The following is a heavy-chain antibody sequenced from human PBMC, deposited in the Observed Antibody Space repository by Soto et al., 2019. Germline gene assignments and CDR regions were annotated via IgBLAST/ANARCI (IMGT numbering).Heavy chain of an antibody. Sequence: SETLSLTCTVSGGSIRSYYWSWIRQPPGEGLEWIGYIYYSGSTNYTPSLKSRVTISVDTSKNQFSLKLSSVTAADTAVYYCARGEIQLWKYYFEYWGQGTLVTVSS. D-gene: IGHD5-18*01. CDR2: IYYSGST. V-gene: IGHV4-59*01. J-gene: IGHJ4*02. CDR3: ARGEIQLWKYYFEY. CDR1: GGSIRSYY.